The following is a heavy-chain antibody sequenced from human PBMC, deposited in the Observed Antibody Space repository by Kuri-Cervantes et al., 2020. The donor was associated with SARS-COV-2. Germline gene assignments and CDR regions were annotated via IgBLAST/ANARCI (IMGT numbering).Heavy chain of an antibody. D-gene: IGHD3-10*01. V-gene: IGHV3-48*04. J-gene: IGHJ4*02. CDR3: ARDRRRFGDVYFDY. Sequence: GGSLRLSCAASGFTFSLYNMNWVRQVPGKGLEWVSNIGPSGTTKYYADSVKGRFTISRDNAKNSLYLQMSSLRAEDTAVYYCARDRRRFGDVYFDYWGQGTLVTVSS. CDR1: GFTFSLYN. CDR2: IGPSGTTK.